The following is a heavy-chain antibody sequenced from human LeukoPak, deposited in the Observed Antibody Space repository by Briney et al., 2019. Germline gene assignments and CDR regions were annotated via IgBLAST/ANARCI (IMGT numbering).Heavy chain of an antibody. J-gene: IGHJ4*02. Sequence: GGPWGPSCEAPGSPAGSNRMTWVRKAPGRGWEWAQSITSSSNYIFYEDSMKGRFTISRDNAKNSLYLQMNSLRAEDTAVYYCARGRVGATMLFDFWGQGTLVTVSS. V-gene: IGHV3-21*01. D-gene: IGHD1-26*01. CDR3: ARGRVGATMLFDF. CDR1: GSPAGSNR. CDR2: ITSSSNYI.